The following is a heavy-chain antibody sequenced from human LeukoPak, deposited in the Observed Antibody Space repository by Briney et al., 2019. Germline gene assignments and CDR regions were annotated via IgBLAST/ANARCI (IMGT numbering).Heavy chain of an antibody. J-gene: IGHJ4*02. D-gene: IGHD6-19*01. Sequence: GGSLRLSCAASGFTFSSYGMSWVRQAPGKGLEWVSSIEGDGSGTYYADSVRGRFIVSRDNSKSALFLQMNSLRAEDTAVYYCAKDAPRSSGWFFLDYWGQGTLVTVSS. CDR1: GFTFSSYG. V-gene: IGHV3-23*03. CDR2: IEGDGSGT. CDR3: AKDAPRSSGWFFLDY.